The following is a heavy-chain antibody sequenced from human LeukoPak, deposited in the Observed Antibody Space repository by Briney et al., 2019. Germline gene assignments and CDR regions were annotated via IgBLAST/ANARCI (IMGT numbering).Heavy chain of an antibody. CDR1: GYTFTGYY. Sequence: ASVKVPCKASGYTFTGYYMHWVRQAPGQGLEWMGWINPNSGGTNYAQKFQGRVTMTRDTSISTAYMELSRLRSDDTAVYYCARGEAYYDFWSGRNYGMDVWAKGPRSPSP. V-gene: IGHV1-2*02. CDR3: ARGEAYYDFWSGRNYGMDV. CDR2: INPNSGGT. D-gene: IGHD3-3*01. J-gene: IGHJ6*02.